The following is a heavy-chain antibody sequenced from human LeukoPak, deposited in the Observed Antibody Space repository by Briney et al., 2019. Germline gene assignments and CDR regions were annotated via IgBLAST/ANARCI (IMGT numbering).Heavy chain of an antibody. Sequence: SETLSLTCSVSGGSISDYYWTWIRQPPGKRLEWIGYIYYSGNTEYSPSLKSRVTISVDTSKNQFSLKLSSVTAADTAVYYCATVWWFGESSNWFDPWGQGTLVTVSS. V-gene: IGHV4-59*01. J-gene: IGHJ5*02. CDR1: GGSISDYY. CDR3: ATVWWFGESSNWFDP. D-gene: IGHD3-10*01. CDR2: IYYSGNT.